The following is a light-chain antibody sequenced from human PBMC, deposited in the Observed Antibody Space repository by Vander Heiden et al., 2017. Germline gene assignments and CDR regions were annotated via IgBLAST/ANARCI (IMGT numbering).Light chain of an antibody. V-gene: IGKV3-15*01. Sequence: EIVLTQSPASLSVSPGGRATLSGRASQSLSNNSAWYHQRPGHAPRPLTFDAASRATGVPARITASGSGTEFRLTISRLQSEDVASFYCQQYNTWPYTFGQGTKLEIK. CDR1: QSLSNN. J-gene: IGKJ2*01. CDR2: DAA. CDR3: QQYNTWPYT.